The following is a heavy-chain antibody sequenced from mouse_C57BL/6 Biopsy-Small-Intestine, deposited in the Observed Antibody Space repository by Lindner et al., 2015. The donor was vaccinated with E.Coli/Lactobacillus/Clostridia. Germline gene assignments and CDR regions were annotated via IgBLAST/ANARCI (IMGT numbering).Heavy chain of an antibody. CDR2: INPGSGGT. J-gene: IGHJ3*01. V-gene: IGHV1-54*01. CDR3: ARNEYYGSSPAWFAY. Sequence: VQLQESGAELVRPGTSVKVSCKASGYAFTNYLIEWVKQRPGQGLEWIGVINPGSGGTNYNEKFKGKATLTADKSSSTAYMRLSSLTSEDSAVYFCARNEYYGSSPAWFAYWGQGTLVTVSA. D-gene: IGHD1-1*01. CDR1: GYAFTNYL.